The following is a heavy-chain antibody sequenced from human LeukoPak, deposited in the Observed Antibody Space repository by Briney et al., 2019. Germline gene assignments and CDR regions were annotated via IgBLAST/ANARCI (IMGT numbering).Heavy chain of an antibody. CDR1: GFTVSRNY. J-gene: IGHJ4*02. CDR2: LSGSGGST. V-gene: IGHV3-23*01. CDR3: AKRAPYYFDY. Sequence: PGGSLRLSCAASGFTVSRNYMSWVPQAPGKGLEGVSTLSGSGGSTYYADSVKGRFTISRDNSKNTLYLQMNSLRAEDTALYYCAKRAPYYFDYWGQGTLVTVSS.